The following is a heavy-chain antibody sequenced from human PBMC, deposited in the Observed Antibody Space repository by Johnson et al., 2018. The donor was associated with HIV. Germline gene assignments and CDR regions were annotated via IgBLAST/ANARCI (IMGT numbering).Heavy chain of an antibody. CDR1: GFTFSSYA. V-gene: IGHV3-30*04. CDR2: TSYHGSNK. Sequence: QVQLVESWGGVVQPGRSLRLSCAASGFTFSSYAMHWVRQAPGKGLEWVAVTSYHGSNKYYADSVKGRFTISRDNSKNTLYLQMNSLRAEDTAVYYCATSGNYDDDAFDIWGQGTMVTVSS. D-gene: IGHD3-22*01. CDR3: ATSGNYDDDAFDI. J-gene: IGHJ3*02.